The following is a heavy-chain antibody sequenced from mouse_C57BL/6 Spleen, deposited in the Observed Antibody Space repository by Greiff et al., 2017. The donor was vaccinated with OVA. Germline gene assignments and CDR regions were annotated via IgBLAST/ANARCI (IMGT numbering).Heavy chain of an antibody. Sequence: VKLQQSGPELVKPGASVKLSCKASGYTITSNDINWVMQRPGQGLEWIGWIDTRAGSFNYNEKFKGKATLTVDTSSSTADIELHSLTSEDSAFYFCARGGRGHFDYWGQGTTLTVSS. V-gene: IGHV1-85*01. CDR1: GYTITSND. D-gene: IGHD1-1*02. J-gene: IGHJ2*01. CDR2: IDTRAGSF. CDR3: ARGGRGHFDY.